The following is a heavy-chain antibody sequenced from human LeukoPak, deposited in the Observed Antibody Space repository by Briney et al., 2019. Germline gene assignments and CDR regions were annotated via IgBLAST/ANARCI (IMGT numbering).Heavy chain of an antibody. CDR2: IISSGTYI. CDR3: ARDFGGYCSGGSCYSGWSDY. J-gene: IGHJ4*02. D-gene: IGHD2-15*01. V-gene: IGHV3-21*01. Sequence: PGGSLRLSCAASGFTFSNYAVMWVRQAPGKGLEWVSSIISSGTYIYYADSVKGRFTISRDNAKNSLYLQMNSLRAEDTAVYYCARDFGGYCSGGSCYSGWSDYWGQGTLVTVSS. CDR1: GFTFSNYA.